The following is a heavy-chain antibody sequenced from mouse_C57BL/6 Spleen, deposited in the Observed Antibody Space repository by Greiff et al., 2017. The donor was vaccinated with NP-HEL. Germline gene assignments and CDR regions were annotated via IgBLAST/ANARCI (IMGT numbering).Heavy chain of an antibody. CDR1: GYSITSGYG. CDR2: ISYSGST. D-gene: IGHD1-2*01. CDR3: ARTARIKY. V-gene: IGHV3-2*02. Sequence: EVQLQESGPGLVKPSQSLSLTCTVTGYSITSGYGWNWIRQFSGNKLEWMGYISYSGSTNYNPSLKSRISITRATSKNQFVLQLNSVTTEDTATYYCARTARIKYWGQGTTLTVSS. J-gene: IGHJ2*01.